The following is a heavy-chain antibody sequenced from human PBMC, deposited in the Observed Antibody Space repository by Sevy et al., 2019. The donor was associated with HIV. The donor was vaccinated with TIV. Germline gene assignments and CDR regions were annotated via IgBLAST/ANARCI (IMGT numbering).Heavy chain of an antibody. Sequence: GGSLRLSCAASGFTFSSYSMNWVRQAPGKGLEWVSSISSSSSYIYYADSVKGRFTISRDNAKNSLYLQMNSLRAEDTAVYYCARSPLTTVTFYFDYWGQGTLVTVSS. CDR1: GFTFSSYS. D-gene: IGHD4-17*01. CDR3: ARSPLTTVTFYFDY. J-gene: IGHJ4*02. CDR2: ISSSSSYI. V-gene: IGHV3-21*01.